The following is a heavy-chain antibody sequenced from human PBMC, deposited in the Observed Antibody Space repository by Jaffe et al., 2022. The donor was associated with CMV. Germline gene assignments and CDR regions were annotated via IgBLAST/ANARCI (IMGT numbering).Heavy chain of an antibody. CDR1: GYTFTDSF. V-gene: IGHV1-2*02. J-gene: IGHJ4*02. CDR3: AKEGRKYFDY. Sequence: QVQVEQSGAEVKEPGASVTVSCKASGYTFTDSFIHWVRQAPGQGLEWMGWMNPYSAKTKYAQKFQGRVSMTRDPSLRTAYMVLSGLTSDDIAVYYCAKEGRKYFDYWGQGTLLTVS. D-gene: IGHD3-10*01. CDR2: MNPYSAKT.